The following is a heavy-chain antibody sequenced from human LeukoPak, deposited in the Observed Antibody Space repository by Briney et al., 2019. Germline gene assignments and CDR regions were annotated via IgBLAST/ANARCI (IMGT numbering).Heavy chain of an antibody. CDR3: ARIGPYCDFWSGQTSYYYYGMDV. J-gene: IGHJ6*02. Sequence: ASVKVSCKASGGTFSSYAISWVRQAPGQGLEWMGGIIPIFGTANYAQKFQGRVTITADESTSTAYMELSSLRSEDTAVYYCARIGPYCDFWSGQTSYYYYGMDVWGQGTTVTVSS. V-gene: IGHV1-69*13. CDR2: IIPIFGTA. CDR1: GGTFSSYA. D-gene: IGHD3-3*01.